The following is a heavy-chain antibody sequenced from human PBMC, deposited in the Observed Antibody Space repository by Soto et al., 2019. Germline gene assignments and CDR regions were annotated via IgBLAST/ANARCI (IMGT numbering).Heavy chain of an antibody. CDR3: ARVPDY. Sequence: QLQLLESGSGLVKPSQTLSLTCAVSGGSISSGGYSWGWIRQPPGKGLEWIGYTYHSVSTYYNPSLKSRVTISVDRSKNQFSLRLSSVTAADTAVYYCARVPDYWGQGTLVTVSS. CDR1: GGSISSGGYS. CDR2: TYHSVST. V-gene: IGHV4-30-2*01. J-gene: IGHJ4*02.